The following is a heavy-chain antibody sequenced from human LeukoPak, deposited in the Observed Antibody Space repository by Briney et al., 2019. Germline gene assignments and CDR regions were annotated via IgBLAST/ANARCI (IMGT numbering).Heavy chain of an antibody. CDR1: DNSISSFY. D-gene: IGHD3-16*01. Sequence: SETLSLTCTVSDNSISSFYWSWIRQPPGKGLEWIGYIYYSGSTNYNPSLKRRVTISVDTSKNQLSLKLSSVTAADTAVYYCARDPYVGDHAFDIWGQGTMVTVSS. J-gene: IGHJ3*02. CDR3: ARDPYVGDHAFDI. V-gene: IGHV4-59*01. CDR2: IYYSGST.